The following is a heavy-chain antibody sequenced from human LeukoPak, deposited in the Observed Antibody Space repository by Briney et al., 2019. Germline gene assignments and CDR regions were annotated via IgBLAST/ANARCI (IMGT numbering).Heavy chain of an antibody. V-gene: IGHV4-4*07. J-gene: IGHJ4*02. CDR3: ARDLHSSGWYYFDY. CDR2: IYTSGST. Sequence: SETLSLTCTVSGGSISSYYWSWIRQPAGKGLEWIGRIYTSGSTNYNPSLKSRVTMSVDTSKNQFSLKLSSVTAADAAVYYCARDLHSSGWYYFDYWGQGTLVTVSS. D-gene: IGHD6-19*01. CDR1: GGSISSYY.